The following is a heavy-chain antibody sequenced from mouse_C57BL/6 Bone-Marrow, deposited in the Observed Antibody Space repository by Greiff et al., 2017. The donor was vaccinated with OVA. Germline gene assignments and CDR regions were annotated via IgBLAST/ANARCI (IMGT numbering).Heavy chain of an antibody. V-gene: IGHV1-22*01. CDR3: ARREDSRYAMDY. J-gene: IGHJ4*01. CDR2: INPNNGGT. D-gene: IGHD2-12*01. Sequence: EVQVVESGPELVKPGASVKMSCKASGYTFTDYNMHWVKQSHGKSLEWIGYINPNNGGTSYNQKFKGKATLTVNKSSSTAYMELRSLTSEDSAVYYCARREDSRYAMDYWGQGTSVTVSS. CDR1: GYTFTDYN.